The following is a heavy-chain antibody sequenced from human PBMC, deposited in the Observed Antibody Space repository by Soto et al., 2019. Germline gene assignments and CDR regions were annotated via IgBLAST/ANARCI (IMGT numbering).Heavy chain of an antibody. CDR2: MNPNSGNT. J-gene: IGHJ4*02. CDR1: GYTFTSYD. Sequence: QVQLVQSGAEVKKPGASVKVSCKASGYTFTSYDINWVRQATGQGLEWMGWMNPNSGNTGYAQKFQGRVTMTRNTSISTAYMEVSSLRSEDTAVYYCARGLSGRQYSSSPGDYWGQGTLVTVSS. CDR3: ARGLSGRQYSSSPGDY. D-gene: IGHD6-6*01. V-gene: IGHV1-8*01.